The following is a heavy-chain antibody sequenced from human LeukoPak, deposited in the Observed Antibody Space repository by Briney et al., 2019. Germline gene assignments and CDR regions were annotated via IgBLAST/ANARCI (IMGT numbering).Heavy chain of an antibody. Sequence: GGSLRLSCAASGFTFSDFGMNWVRQAPGKGLEWVASISNGGTEFYADSVKGRFAISRDTSTNTLSLQMNSLRAEDTAVYFCTRRTGDTRSCSRFSCFLPDYWGQGTLVTVSS. J-gene: IGHJ4*02. CDR2: ISNGGTE. D-gene: IGHD2-2*01. V-gene: IGHV3-30*01. CDR1: GFTFSDFG. CDR3: TRRTGDTRSCSRFSCFLPDY.